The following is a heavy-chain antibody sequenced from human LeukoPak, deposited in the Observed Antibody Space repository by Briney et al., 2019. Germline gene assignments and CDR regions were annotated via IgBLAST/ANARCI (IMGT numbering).Heavy chain of an antibody. D-gene: IGHD1-1*01. CDR3: AREGYNWKIDY. J-gene: IGHJ4*02. CDR2: IQGIDSTT. Sequence: GGSLRLSCTASGFTFAGYAMSWVRQAPGKGLEWVSSIQGIDSTTYHADSVKGRFTISRDNAKNSLYLQMNSLRAEDTAVYYCAREGYNWKIDYWGQGTLVTVSS. CDR1: GFTFAGYA. V-gene: IGHV3-23*01.